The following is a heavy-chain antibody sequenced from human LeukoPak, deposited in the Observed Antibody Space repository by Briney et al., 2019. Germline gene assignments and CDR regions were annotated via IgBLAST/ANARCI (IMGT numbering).Heavy chain of an antibody. J-gene: IGHJ4*02. V-gene: IGHV3-21*01. Sequence: GGSLRLSCAASGFTLSSYSMNWVRQAPGKGLEWVSCISGSSSYIYYADSAKGRFTISRDNAKNSLYLQMNSLRAEDTAMYYCAVNDGYALDYWGQGTLVTVSS. D-gene: IGHD5-18*01. CDR1: GFTLSSYS. CDR2: ISGSSSYI. CDR3: AVNDGYALDY.